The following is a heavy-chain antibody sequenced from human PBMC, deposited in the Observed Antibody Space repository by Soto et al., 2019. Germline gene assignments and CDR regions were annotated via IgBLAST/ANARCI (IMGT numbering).Heavy chain of an antibody. J-gene: IGHJ4*02. CDR2: VSTHYGHT. CDR3: ARGVGVPVMDY. CDR1: GYNFTSYS. V-gene: IGHV1-18*04. D-gene: IGHD2-15*01. Sequence: QVQVVQSGGEVKKPGASVKVSCKHSGYNFTSYSISWVRQAPGQGLEWMGWVSTHYGHTKYAQKFEGRVSMTADTATNTAYMELRSLRSGDTAMYYCARGVGVPVMDYWGQGTLLTVSS.